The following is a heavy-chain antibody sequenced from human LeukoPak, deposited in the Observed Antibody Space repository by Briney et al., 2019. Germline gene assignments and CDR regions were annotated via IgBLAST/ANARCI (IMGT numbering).Heavy chain of an antibody. CDR3: AREEGAPIAAANI. CDR1: GYXFTSDR. J-gene: IGHJ3*02. Sequence: ASVKVSCKHSGYXFTSDRINWVRQALGQGLEWIGWNSAYNGDTNYVQKFQGRVTMTTDTSTSTAYMDLKSLRSDDTAVYYCAREEGAPIAAANIWGLGTKVTVSS. V-gene: IGHV1-18*01. CDR2: NSAYNGDT. D-gene: IGHD6-13*01.